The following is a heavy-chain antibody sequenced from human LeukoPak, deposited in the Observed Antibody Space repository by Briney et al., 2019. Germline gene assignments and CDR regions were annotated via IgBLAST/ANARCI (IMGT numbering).Heavy chain of an antibody. V-gene: IGHV3-66*01. J-gene: IGHJ6*02. CDR3: ARSYSSRYYYYGMDV. Sequence: ESGGGVVQPGRSLRLSCAASGFTFSSYGMHWVRQAPGKGLEWVSVICSGGSTYYADSVKGRFTISRDNSKNTLYLQMNSLRAEDTAVYYCARSYSSRYYYYGMDVWGQGTTVTVSS. D-gene: IGHD6-13*01. CDR2: ICSGGST. CDR1: GFTFSSYG.